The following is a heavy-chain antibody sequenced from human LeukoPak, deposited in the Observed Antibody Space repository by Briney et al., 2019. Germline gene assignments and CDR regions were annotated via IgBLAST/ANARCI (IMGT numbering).Heavy chain of an antibody. CDR3: AREIIDYYDSSGPY. V-gene: IGHV3-21*01. CDR1: GFIFSSYS. J-gene: IGHJ4*02. Sequence: KPGGSLRLSCAASGFIFSSYSMNWVRQAPGKGLEWVSSISSSSSYIYYADSVKGRFTISRDNAKNSLYLQMNSLRAEDTAVYYCAREIIDYYDSSGPYWGQGTLVTVSS. D-gene: IGHD3-22*01. CDR2: ISSSSSYI.